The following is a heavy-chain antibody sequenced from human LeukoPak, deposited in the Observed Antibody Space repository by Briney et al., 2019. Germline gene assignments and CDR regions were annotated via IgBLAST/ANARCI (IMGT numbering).Heavy chain of an antibody. V-gene: IGHV4-34*01. CDR3: ARLPRPYYYDSSGYSVGSFDY. CDR2: INHSGST. D-gene: IGHD3-22*01. CDR1: GGSFSGYY. Sequence: SETLSLTCAVYGGSFSGYYWSWIRQPPGKGLEWIGEINHSGSTNYNPSLKSRVTISVDTSKNQFSLKLSSVTAADTAVYYCARLPRPYYYDSSGYSVGSFDYWGQGTLVTVSS. J-gene: IGHJ4*02.